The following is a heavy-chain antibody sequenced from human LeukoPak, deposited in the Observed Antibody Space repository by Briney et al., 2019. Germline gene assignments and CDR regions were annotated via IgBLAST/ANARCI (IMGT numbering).Heavy chain of an antibody. CDR1: GGSISSGSYY. J-gene: IGHJ5*02. CDR3: ARGDCGVDCPKYNWFDP. Sequence: PSETLSLTCTVSGGSISSGSYYWTWIRQPAGKGLEWIGRIYMNGRTTYNPSLESRVTISIDTAKNQLSLMLNSVSAADTAVYYCARGDCGVDCPKYNWFDPWGQGTLVTVSS. CDR2: IYMNGRT. D-gene: IGHD2-21*02. V-gene: IGHV4-61*02.